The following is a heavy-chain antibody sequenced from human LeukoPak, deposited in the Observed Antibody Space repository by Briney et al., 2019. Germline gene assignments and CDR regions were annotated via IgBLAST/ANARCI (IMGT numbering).Heavy chain of an antibody. D-gene: IGHD2-2*01. J-gene: IGHJ6*03. Sequence: SETLSLTCTVSGGSISSYYWSWIRQPPGKGLEWIGYIYYSGSTNYNPSLKSRVTISVDTSKNQFSLKLSSVTAADTAVYYCARRAHCSSTSCPSSDYYYMDVWGKGTTVTISS. CDR3: ARRAHCSSTSCPSSDYYYMDV. V-gene: IGHV4-59*01. CDR1: GGSISSYY. CDR2: IYYSGST.